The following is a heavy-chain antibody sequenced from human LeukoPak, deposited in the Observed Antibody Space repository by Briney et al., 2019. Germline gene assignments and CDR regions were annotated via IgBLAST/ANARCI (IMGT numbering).Heavy chain of an antibody. J-gene: IGHJ3*02. CDR3: AREVGAADAFDI. CDR2: ISSSSSTI. CDR1: GFTFSSYS. Sequence: PGGSLRLSCAASGFTFSSYSMNWVRQAPGKGLEGVSYISSSSSTIYYADSVKGRFTISRDNAKNSLYLQMNSLRAEDTAVYYCAREVGAADAFDIWGQGTMVTVSS. D-gene: IGHD1-26*01. V-gene: IGHV3-48*04.